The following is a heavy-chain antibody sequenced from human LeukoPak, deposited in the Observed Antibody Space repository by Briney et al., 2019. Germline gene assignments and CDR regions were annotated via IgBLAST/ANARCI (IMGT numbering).Heavy chain of an antibody. CDR2: INHSGST. Sequence: PSETLSLTCAVYGGSFSGYYWSWIRQPPGKGLEWIGEINHSGSTNYNPSLKSRVTISVDTSKNQFSLKLSSVTAADTAVYYCARVVNSSGYDFAYWGQGTLVTVSS. D-gene: IGHD3-22*01. CDR3: ARVVNSSGYDFAY. J-gene: IGHJ4*02. V-gene: IGHV4-34*01. CDR1: GGSFSGYY.